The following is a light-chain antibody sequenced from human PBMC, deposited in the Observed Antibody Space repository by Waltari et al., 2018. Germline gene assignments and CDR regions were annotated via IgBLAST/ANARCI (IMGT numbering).Light chain of an antibody. J-gene: IGLJ2*01. CDR1: ALPKQY. CDR2: KDT. Sequence: SYELTQPPSVSVSPGQTARITCSGDALPKQYAFWYQQKPGQVPVLVTYKDTERPSGIPDRFSGSSSGTTVTLTISGVQAEDEADYYCQSGDSTSTHVVFGGGTKLTVL. V-gene: IGLV3-25*03. CDR3: QSGDSTSTHVV.